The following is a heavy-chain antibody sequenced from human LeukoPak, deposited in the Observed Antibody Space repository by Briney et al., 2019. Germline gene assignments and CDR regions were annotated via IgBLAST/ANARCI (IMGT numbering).Heavy chain of an antibody. J-gene: IGHJ4*02. Sequence: SQTLSLTCTVSGGSISSGSYYWSWLRQPAGKGLEWIGRIYTSGSTNYNPSLKSRVTISVDTSKNQFSLKLSSVSAADTAVYYCARVFTMVRGVSLFDYWGQGTLVTVSS. CDR1: GGSISSGSYY. D-gene: IGHD3-10*01. CDR2: IYTSGST. V-gene: IGHV4-61*02. CDR3: ARVFTMVRGVSLFDY.